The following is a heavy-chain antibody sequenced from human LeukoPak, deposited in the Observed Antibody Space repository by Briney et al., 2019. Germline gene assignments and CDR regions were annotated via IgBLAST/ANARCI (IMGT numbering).Heavy chain of an antibody. CDR3: ARRGPDIVVVVAATWAFDI. Sequence: SETLSLTCAVYGGSFSGYYWSWIRQPPGKGLEWIGEINHNGSTNYNPSLKSRVTISVDTSKNQFSLKLSSVTAADTAVYYCARRGPDIVVVVAATWAFDIWGQGTMVTVSS. V-gene: IGHV4-34*01. CDR2: INHNGST. CDR1: GGSFSGYY. J-gene: IGHJ3*02. D-gene: IGHD2-15*01.